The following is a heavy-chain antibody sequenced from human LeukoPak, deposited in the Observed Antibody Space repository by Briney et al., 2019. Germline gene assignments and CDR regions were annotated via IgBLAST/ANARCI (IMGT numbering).Heavy chain of an antibody. J-gene: IGHJ3*02. CDR1: GVSFSSYA. CDR3: ASYSGIVVVPAAIPVFAFDI. V-gene: IGHV1-69*05. D-gene: IGHD2-2*02. CDR2: IIPIFGTA. Sequence: ASVKVSCKASGVSFSSYAISWVRQAPGQGLEWMGGIIPIFGTANYAQKFQGRVTITTDESTSTAYMELSSLRSEDTAVYYCASYSGIVVVPAAIPVFAFDIWGQGTMVTVSS.